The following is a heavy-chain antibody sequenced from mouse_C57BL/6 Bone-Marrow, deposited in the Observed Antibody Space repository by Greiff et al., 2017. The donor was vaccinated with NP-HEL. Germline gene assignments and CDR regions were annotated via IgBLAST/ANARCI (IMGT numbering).Heavy chain of an antibody. CDR1: GYTFTSYG. Sequence: VKLQESGAELVRPGSSVKMSCKTSGYTFTSYGINWVKQRPGQGLEWIGYIYIGNGYTEYNEKFKGKATLTSDTSSSTAYMQLSSLTSEDSAIYFCARRTVVALRYFDVWGTGTTVTVSS. J-gene: IGHJ1*03. D-gene: IGHD1-1*01. CDR3: ARRTVVALRYFDV. V-gene: IGHV1-58*01. CDR2: IYIGNGYT.